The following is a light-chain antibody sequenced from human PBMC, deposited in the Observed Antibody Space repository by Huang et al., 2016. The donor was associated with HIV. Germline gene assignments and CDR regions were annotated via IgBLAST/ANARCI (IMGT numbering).Light chain of an antibody. V-gene: IGKV3-11*01. Sequence: EIVLTQFPATLSLSPGERATLSCRASQNVRSFLAWDQQKPGQAPRLLIYDASNRATGVPARFSGSGSGTDFTLTISSLEPEDFAVYYCQQRTNWPPDTFGQGTKLEIK. CDR1: QNVRSF. CDR2: DAS. J-gene: IGKJ2*01. CDR3: QQRTNWPPDT.